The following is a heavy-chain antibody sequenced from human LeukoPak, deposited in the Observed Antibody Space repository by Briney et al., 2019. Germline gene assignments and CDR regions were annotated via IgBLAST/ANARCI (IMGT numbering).Heavy chain of an antibody. CDR1: GGTFSSYA. V-gene: IGHV1-69*01. CDR3: ARSKDSSGWLPPKY. D-gene: IGHD6-19*01. J-gene: IGHJ4*02. CDR2: IIPIFGTA. Sequence: GASVKVSCKASGGTFSSYAISWVRQAPGQGLEWMGGIIPIFGTANYAQKFQGRVTITADESTSTACMELSSLRSEDTAVYYCARSKDSSGWLPPKYWGQGTLVTVSS.